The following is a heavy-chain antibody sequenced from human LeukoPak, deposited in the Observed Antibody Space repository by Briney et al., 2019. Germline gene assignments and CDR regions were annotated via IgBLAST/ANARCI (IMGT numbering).Heavy chain of an antibody. CDR1: GFTFSSYA. V-gene: IGHV3-23*01. D-gene: IGHD3-16*01. Sequence: GGSLRLSCAASGFTFSSYAMSWVRQAPGKGLEWVSGIIDNGYITYYANSVRGRFTISRDNSKNTLFLQMNSLRAEDTAVYYCAKLGGQEVHNYYVAVCGKGTTVAVSS. CDR2: IIDNGYIT. CDR3: AKLGGQEVHNYYVAV. J-gene: IGHJ6*03.